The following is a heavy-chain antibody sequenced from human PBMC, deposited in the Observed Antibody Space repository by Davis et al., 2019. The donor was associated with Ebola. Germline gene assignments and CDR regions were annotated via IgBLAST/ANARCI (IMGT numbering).Heavy chain of an antibody. CDR3: AKALGYYFDY. J-gene: IGHJ4*02. CDR2: ISATGVDK. V-gene: IGHV3-23*01. CDR1: GFTFSNYA. Sequence: GESLKISCAASGFTFSNYAMSWVRQAPGGGLEWVAGISATGVDKKYADSVRGRFSISRDNSRDTLYLQMNSLRAEDTAVYYCAKALGYYFDYWGPGILVTVSS. D-gene: IGHD3-22*01.